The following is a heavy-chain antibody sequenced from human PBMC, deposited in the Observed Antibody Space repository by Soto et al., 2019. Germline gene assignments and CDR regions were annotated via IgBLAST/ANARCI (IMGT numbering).Heavy chain of an antibody. Sequence: QVQLQESGPGLVKPSGTLSLTCAVSGGSISSSNWWSWVRQPPGKGLEWVGGIYHSGSTNYTASLKSRVTISVDKSKNRLSLKLSSVAAADTAVYFCAQEVITEWKLRTRTWFDPWGQGTLVPVSS. D-gene: IGHD1-7*01. J-gene: IGHJ5*02. CDR3: AQEVITEWKLRTRTWFDP. V-gene: IGHV4-4*02. CDR2: IYHSGST. CDR1: GGSISSSNW.